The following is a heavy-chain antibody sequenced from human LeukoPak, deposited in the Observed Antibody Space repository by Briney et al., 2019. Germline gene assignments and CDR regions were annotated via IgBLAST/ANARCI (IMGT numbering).Heavy chain of an antibody. CDR3: ASGEGYCSRTSCSTRASGMDA. CDR2: ISYDGSNK. Sequence: GRSLRLSCAASGFTFSSYAMHWVRQAPGKGLEWVAVISYDGSNKYYADSVKGRFTISRDNSKNTLYLQMNSLRAEDTAVYYCASGEGYCSRTSCSTRASGMDAWGQGTTVTVSS. J-gene: IGHJ6*02. D-gene: IGHD2-2*01. V-gene: IGHV3-30-3*01. CDR1: GFTFSSYA.